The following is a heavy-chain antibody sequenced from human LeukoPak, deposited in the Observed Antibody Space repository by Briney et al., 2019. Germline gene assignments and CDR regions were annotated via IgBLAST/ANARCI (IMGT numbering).Heavy chain of an antibody. CDR2: IYPGDSDT. V-gene: IGHV5-51*01. Sequence: GESLKISCKGSGYSFTSYWIGWVRQMPGKGLEWMGIIYPGDSDTRYSPSFQGQVTISADQSISTAYLQWSSLKASDTAMYYCARLITGTTHSVSDYYYYYGMDVWGQGTTVTVSS. CDR1: GYSFTSYW. CDR3: ARLITGTTHSVSDYYYYYGMDV. D-gene: IGHD1-7*01. J-gene: IGHJ6*02.